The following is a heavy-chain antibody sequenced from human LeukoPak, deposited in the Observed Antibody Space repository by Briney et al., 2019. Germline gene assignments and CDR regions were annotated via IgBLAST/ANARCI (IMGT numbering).Heavy chain of an antibody. CDR3: ARDHRGSGWLYYYYYYMDV. J-gene: IGHJ6*03. V-gene: IGHV3-7*01. Sequence: GGSLRLSCAASGFTFSSYWMSWVRQAPGKGLEWVANIKQDGSEKYYVDSVKGRFTISRDNAKNSLYLHMNSLRAEDTAVYYCARDHRGSGWLYYYYYYMDVWGKGTTVTVSS. CDR1: GFTFSSYW. CDR2: IKQDGSEK. D-gene: IGHD6-19*01.